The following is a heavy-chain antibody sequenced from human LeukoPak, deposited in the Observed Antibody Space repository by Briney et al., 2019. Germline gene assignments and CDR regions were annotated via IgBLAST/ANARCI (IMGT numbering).Heavy chain of an antibody. J-gene: IGHJ4*02. CDR1: GFTFSSYW. CDR3: AREKYSRRLRDY. Sequence: GGSLRLSCAASGFTFSSYWMHWVRQAPGKGLVWVSRINSDGSSTSYADSVRGRFTISRDNAKNTLYLQMNSQRAEDTAVYYCAREKYSRRLRDYWGQGTLVTVSS. V-gene: IGHV3-74*01. CDR2: INSDGSST. D-gene: IGHD5-12*01.